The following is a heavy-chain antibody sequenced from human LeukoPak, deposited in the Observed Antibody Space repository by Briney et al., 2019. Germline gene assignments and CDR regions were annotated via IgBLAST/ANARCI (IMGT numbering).Heavy chain of an antibody. V-gene: IGHV6-1*01. D-gene: IGHD6-19*01. CDR1: GDSVSSNNGA. Sequence: SQTLSVTCAISGDSVSSNNGAWNWIRQSPSRGLGWLGRTYYRSKWYNDYAESMKGRITINPDTSKNQFSLQLNSVTPEDTAMYYCARDLGNSGWYTFDYWGQGTLVTVPS. CDR2: TYYRSKWYN. J-gene: IGHJ4*02. CDR3: ARDLGNSGWYTFDY.